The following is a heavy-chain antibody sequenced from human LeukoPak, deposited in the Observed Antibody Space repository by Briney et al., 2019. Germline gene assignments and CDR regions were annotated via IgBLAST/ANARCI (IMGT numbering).Heavy chain of an antibody. Sequence: GGSLRLSCAASGFTFSSYSMNWVRQAPGKGLEWVSPISSSSSYIYCADSVKGRFTISRDNAKNSLYLQMNSLRAEDTAVYYCARGSYSSSWYGGWTNHYYYMDVWGKGTTVTISS. CDR3: ARGSYSSSWYGGWTNHYYYMDV. CDR2: ISSSSSYI. CDR1: GFTFSSYS. D-gene: IGHD6-13*01. V-gene: IGHV3-21*01. J-gene: IGHJ6*03.